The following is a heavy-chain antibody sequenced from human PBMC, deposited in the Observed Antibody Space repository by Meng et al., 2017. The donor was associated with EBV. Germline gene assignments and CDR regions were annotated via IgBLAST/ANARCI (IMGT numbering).Heavy chain of an antibody. CDR1: GTTLSSYA. CDR3: ARGRGVYCSGGSCYPGWFDP. J-gene: IGHJ5*02. CDR2: MNPNSGTT. Sequence: LVRAGAEVEKPGASRKVSGKATGTTLSSYAINWVRPATGQGLDWWGWMNPNSGTTGYEQKFPGRVTMTRNPSLSTASMELSSLRSEDTAVYYCARGRGVYCSGGSCYPGWFDPWGQGTLVTVSS. D-gene: IGHD2-15*01. V-gene: IGHV1-8*01.